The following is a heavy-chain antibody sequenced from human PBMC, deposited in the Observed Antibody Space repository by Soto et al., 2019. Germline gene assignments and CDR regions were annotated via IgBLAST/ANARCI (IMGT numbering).Heavy chain of an antibody. D-gene: IGHD5-12*01. CDR1: GYTFTVYY. CDR3: ARDPLDGYNDGFDY. J-gene: IGHJ4*02. V-gene: IGHV1-2*04. CDR2: INPNSGGT. Sequence: ASVNVSCKASGYTFTVYYMHWVRQAPGQGLEWMGWINPNSGGTNYAQKFQGWVTMTRDTSISTAYMELSRLRSDDTAVYYCARDPLDGYNDGFDYWGQGTLVTVSS.